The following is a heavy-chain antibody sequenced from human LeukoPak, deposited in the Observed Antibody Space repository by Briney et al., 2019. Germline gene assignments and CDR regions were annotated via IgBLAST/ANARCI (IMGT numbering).Heavy chain of an antibody. Sequence: PSETLSLTCAVYGGSFSGYYWSWIRQPPGKGLEWIGEINHSGSTNYNPSLKSRVTISVDTSKNQFSLKLSSVTAADTAVYYCARLHGLWSGMDVWGQGTTVTVSS. CDR1: GGSFSGYY. D-gene: IGHD2-8*02. J-gene: IGHJ6*02. CDR3: ARLHGLWSGMDV. V-gene: IGHV4-34*01. CDR2: INHSGST.